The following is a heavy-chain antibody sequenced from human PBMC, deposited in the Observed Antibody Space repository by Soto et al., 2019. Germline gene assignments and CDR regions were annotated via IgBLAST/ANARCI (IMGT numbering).Heavy chain of an antibody. CDR1: GFTFSDNA. D-gene: IGHD2-2*01. V-gene: IGHV3-23*01. CDR3: AKSLSTAVNYGLDV. Sequence: EVQLLESGGGLVQPGGSLRLSCGASGFTFSDNAMTWVRQAPGKGLEWVSSISDDGDSTYYGDSVKGRFAVSRDNSKNTLFLHMNSLGAEDTAVYYCAKSLSTAVNYGLDVWGQGTSVTVSS. CDR2: ISDDGDST. J-gene: IGHJ6*02.